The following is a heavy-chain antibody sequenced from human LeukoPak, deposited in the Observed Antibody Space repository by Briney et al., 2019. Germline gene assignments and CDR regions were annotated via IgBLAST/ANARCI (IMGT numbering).Heavy chain of an antibody. CDR3: ARGVDYDRTFDS. D-gene: IGHD3-16*01. CDR1: GFTVSNKY. CDR2: IYSSGAT. Sequence: GGSLRLSCAVSGFTVSNKYMIWVRQAPGKGLEWVSLIYSSGATYYGDSVKGRFTISRDNSKNTLFLQMNSLRVEDTAVYYCARGVDYDRTFDSWGQGTLVTVSS. J-gene: IGHJ4*02. V-gene: IGHV3-53*01.